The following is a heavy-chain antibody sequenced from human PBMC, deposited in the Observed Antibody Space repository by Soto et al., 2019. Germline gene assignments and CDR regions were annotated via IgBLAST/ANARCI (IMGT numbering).Heavy chain of an antibody. V-gene: IGHV3-15*01. CDR2: IKSKADGGTT. D-gene: IGHD6-6*01. Sequence: GGSLRLSCTASGSIFSDAWMNWVRQAPGKGLEWVGRIKSKADGGTTDYAAPVKGRFTISRDDSKNTLFLLMNSLQTEDSAFYYCTTNLFSSYGMDVWGQGTTVTVSS. CDR1: GSIFSDAW. J-gene: IGHJ6*02. CDR3: TTNLFSSYGMDV.